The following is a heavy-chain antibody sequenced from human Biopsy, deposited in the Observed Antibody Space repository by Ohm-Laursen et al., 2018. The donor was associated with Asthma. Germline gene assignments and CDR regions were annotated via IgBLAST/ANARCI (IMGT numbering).Heavy chain of an antibody. Sequence: TLSLTCTVSRGSVNSDKYYWGWIRQAPGKGLEWIAYVFYSGATNYNPSLKSRAALSIDTSKNQFSLRLTFLSASDTAVYYCARGTIVAGIDYWGRGTLVTVSS. J-gene: IGHJ4*02. V-gene: IGHV4-61*01. CDR3: ARGTIVAGIDY. CDR2: VFYSGAT. CDR1: RGSVNSDKYY. D-gene: IGHD2-21*01.